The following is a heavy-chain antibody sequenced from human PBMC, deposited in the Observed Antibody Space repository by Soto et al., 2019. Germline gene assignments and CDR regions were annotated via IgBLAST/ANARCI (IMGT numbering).Heavy chain of an antibody. Sequence: GGSLRLSCATSGFTFSSYAMTWVRQAPGKGLEWVSTFNGNGGLTYYADSVKGRFTISRDNSKNTLYLQMDSLRAEDTAIHYCAKDNSLHWFDPWGQGTLVTVSS. J-gene: IGHJ5*02. CDR2: FNGNGGLT. CDR1: GFTFSSYA. D-gene: IGHD2-15*01. CDR3: AKDNSLHWFDP. V-gene: IGHV3-23*01.